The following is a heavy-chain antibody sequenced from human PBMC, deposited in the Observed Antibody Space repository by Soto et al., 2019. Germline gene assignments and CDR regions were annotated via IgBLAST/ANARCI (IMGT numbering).Heavy chain of an antibody. CDR1: GFTFSSYA. D-gene: IGHD3-10*01. Sequence: QVQVVESGGGVVQPGRSLRLSCAASGFTFSSYAMHWVRQAPGKGLEWVAVISYDGSNKYYADSVKGRFTISRDNSKKTLYLQMNSLRAEDTAVYYCAREGRGDAFDIWGQGTMVTVSS. CDR3: AREGRGDAFDI. J-gene: IGHJ3*02. V-gene: IGHV3-30-3*01. CDR2: ISYDGSNK.